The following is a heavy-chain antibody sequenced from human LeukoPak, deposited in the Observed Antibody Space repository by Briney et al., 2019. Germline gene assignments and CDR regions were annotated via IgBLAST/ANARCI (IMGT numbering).Heavy chain of an antibody. J-gene: IGHJ4*02. CDR1: GGTFSSYA. D-gene: IGHD6-13*01. CDR2: ISAYNGNT. Sequence: RASVKVSCKASGGTFSSYAISWVRQAPGQGLEWMGWISAYNGNTNYAQKLQGRVTMTTDTSTSTAYMELRSLRSDDTAVYYCARGDTGYSSSWASWYFDYWGQGTLVTVSS. CDR3: ARGDTGYSSSWASWYFDY. V-gene: IGHV1-18*01.